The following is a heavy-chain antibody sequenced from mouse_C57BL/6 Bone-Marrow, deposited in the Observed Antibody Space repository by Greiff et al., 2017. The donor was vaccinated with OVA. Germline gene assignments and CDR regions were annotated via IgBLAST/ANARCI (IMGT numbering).Heavy chain of an antibody. J-gene: IGHJ2*01. V-gene: IGHV1-50*01. CDR1: GYTFTSYW. D-gene: IGHD2-1*01. CDR3: ARVGNPDY. CDR2: IDPSDSYT. Sequence: QVQLQQPGAELVKPGASVKLSCKASGYTFTSYWMQWVKQRPGRGLEWIGEIDPSDSYTNYNQKFKGKATLTVDTSSSTAYMQLSSLTSEDSAVYYCARVGNPDYWGQGTTLTVSS.